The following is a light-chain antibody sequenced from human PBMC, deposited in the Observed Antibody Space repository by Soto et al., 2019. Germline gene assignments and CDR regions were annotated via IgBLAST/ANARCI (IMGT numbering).Light chain of an antibody. CDR2: EVN. V-gene: IGLV2-14*01. CDR3: NSQTSSSSYV. Sequence: SALTQPASVSGSPGQSITISCTGTSSDVVGSNHVSWYQHHPGKAPKLIIYEVNYRPSGVSNRFSGSKSGYTASLTISGLQAEDEADYYCNSQTSSSSYVFGTGTKVTVL. J-gene: IGLJ1*01. CDR1: SSDVVGSNH.